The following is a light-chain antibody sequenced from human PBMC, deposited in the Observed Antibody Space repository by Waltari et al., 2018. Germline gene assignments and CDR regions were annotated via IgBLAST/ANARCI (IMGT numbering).Light chain of an antibody. V-gene: IGKV3-20*01. Sequence: EIVWTQSPGTLSLSPGERATLSCRASQSVSRSLAWYQQKPGQSPRLLIYGASTRATGVPDRFSGSGSGTDFSLTISSLDPEDFAVYYCQHYVKLPGTYGQGTKVEI. CDR1: QSVSRS. J-gene: IGKJ1*01. CDR3: QHYVKLPGT. CDR2: GAS.